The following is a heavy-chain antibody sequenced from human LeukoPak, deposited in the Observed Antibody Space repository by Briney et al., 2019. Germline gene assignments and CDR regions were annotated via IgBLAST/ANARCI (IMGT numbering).Heavy chain of an antibody. D-gene: IGHD6-19*01. Sequence: SEPLSLTCTVSGGSISNYYWTWIRQPPGEGLVWIGYIYYSRSTYYNPSLKSRVTISVNTSKNQFSLKLTSVTAADTAVYYCARLGQWLAPRRGAFDIWGQGTMVSVST. V-gene: IGHV4-59*08. CDR3: ARLGQWLAPRRGAFDI. CDR1: GGSISNYY. CDR2: IYYSRST. J-gene: IGHJ3*02.